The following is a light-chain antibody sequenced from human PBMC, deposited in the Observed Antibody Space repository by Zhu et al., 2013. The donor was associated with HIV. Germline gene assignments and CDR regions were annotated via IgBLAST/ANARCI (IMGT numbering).Light chain of an antibody. CDR1: QSVTSSY. CDR3: QQYGSSPLT. V-gene: IGKV3-20*01. J-gene: IGKJ4*01. Sequence: EIVLTQSPGTLSLSPGERATLSCRASQSVTSSYLAWYQQKPGQAPRLLIYDASSRATGISDRFSGSGSRTDFTLTISRLEPEDFAVYYCQQYGSSPLTFGGGTTLEIK. CDR2: DAS.